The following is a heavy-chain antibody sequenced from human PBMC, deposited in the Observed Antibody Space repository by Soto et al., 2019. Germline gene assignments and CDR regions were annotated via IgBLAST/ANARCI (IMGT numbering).Heavy chain of an antibody. CDR1: GFTFSSYA. CDR2: ISGSGGST. Sequence: EVQLLESGGGLVQPGGSLRLSCGASGFTFSSYAMSWVRQAPGEGLEWVSAISGSGGSTYYADSVKGRFTISRDNSKNTLYLRMNSLRAEDTAVFYCAKDRAIRPGTDFDYWGQGTLVTVSS. J-gene: IGHJ4*02. CDR3: AKDRAIRPGTDFDY. D-gene: IGHD1-7*01. V-gene: IGHV3-23*01.